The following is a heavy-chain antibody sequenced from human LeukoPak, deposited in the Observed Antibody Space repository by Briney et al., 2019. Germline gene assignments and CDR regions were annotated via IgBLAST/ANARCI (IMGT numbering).Heavy chain of an antibody. Sequence: GGSLRLSCSASGFTFSTYAMHWVRQAPGSGLQYVSSISTSGGGTYYADSVKGRFTISRDNSKNTLYLQMSSLRAEDTAVYYCVKGGYTMTRGVPGFDPWGQGTLVTVSS. CDR3: VKGGYTMTRGVPGFDP. CDR2: ISTSGGGT. CDR1: GFTFSTYA. D-gene: IGHD3-10*01. J-gene: IGHJ5*02. V-gene: IGHV3-64D*06.